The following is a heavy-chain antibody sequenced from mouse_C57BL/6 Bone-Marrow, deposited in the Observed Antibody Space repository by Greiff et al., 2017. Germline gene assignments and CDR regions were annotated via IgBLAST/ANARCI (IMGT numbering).Heavy chain of an antibody. J-gene: IGHJ1*03. D-gene: IGHD1-1*01. V-gene: IGHV1-19*01. CDR1: GYTFTDYY. CDR2: INPYNGGT. Sequence: VQLQQSGPVLVKPGASVKMSCKASGYTFTDYYMNWVKQSHGKSLEWIGVINPYNGGTSYNQKFKGKATLTVDKSSSTAYMELNSLTSEDSAVYYCARSDYYGSSYHWYFDVWGTVTTVTVSS. CDR3: ARSDYYGSSYHWYFDV.